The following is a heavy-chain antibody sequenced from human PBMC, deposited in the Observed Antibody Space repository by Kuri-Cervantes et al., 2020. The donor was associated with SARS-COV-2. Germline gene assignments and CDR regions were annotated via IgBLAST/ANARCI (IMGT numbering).Heavy chain of an antibody. Sequence: GGSLRLSCAASGFTFNDYCMGWIRQAPGKGLEWVSVIYSGGSTYYADSVKGRFTISRDNSKNTLYLQMNSLRAEDTAVYYCARGHIYCSGGSCHQYYFDYWGQGTLVTVSS. D-gene: IGHD2-15*01. V-gene: IGHV3-66*02. J-gene: IGHJ4*02. CDR3: ARGHIYCSGGSCHQYYFDY. CDR1: GFTFNDYC. CDR2: IYSGGST.